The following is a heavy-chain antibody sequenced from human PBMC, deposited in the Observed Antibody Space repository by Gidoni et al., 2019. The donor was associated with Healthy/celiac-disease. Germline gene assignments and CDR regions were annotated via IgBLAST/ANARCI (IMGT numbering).Heavy chain of an antibody. J-gene: IGHJ4*02. CDR1: GFTFSSYG. CDR2: ISYDGSNK. CDR3: AKDTYYYDSSGYPPGYYFDY. Sequence: QVQLVESGGGVVQPGRSLRLSCAASGFTFSSYGMHWVRQAPGKGLEWVAVISYDGSNKYYADSVKGRFTISRDNSKNTLYLQMNSLRAEDTAVYYCAKDTYYYDSSGYPPGYYFDYWGQGTLVTVSS. V-gene: IGHV3-30*18. D-gene: IGHD3-22*01.